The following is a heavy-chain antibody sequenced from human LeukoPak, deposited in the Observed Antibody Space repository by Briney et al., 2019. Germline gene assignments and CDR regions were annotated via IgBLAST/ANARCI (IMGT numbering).Heavy chain of an antibody. J-gene: IGHJ4*02. D-gene: IGHD1-14*01. CDR2: IYYSGST. V-gene: IGHV4-59*12. CDR1: GGSISSYY. CDR3: ARDRTGTTDY. Sequence: SETLSLTCTVSGGSISSYYWSWIRQPPGKGLEWIGYIYYSGSTNYNPSLKSRVTISVDTSKKQLSLKVSSVTAADTAVYYCARDRTGTTDYWGQGTLVTVSS.